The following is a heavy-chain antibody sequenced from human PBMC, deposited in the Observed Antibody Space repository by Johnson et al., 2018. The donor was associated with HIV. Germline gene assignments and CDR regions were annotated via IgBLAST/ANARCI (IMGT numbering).Heavy chain of an antibody. Sequence: QVQLVESGGELVQPGGSLRLSCAASGFTFSSYSMHWVRQAPGKGLEWVAGISNDGSNKYYADSVKGRFTISRDNARNSLYLQMNSLRAEDTALYYCAKDHPISVWGQGTMVTVSS. CDR3: AKDHPISV. J-gene: IGHJ3*01. V-gene: IGHV3-30-3*01. CDR2: ISNDGSNK. CDR1: GFTFSSYS.